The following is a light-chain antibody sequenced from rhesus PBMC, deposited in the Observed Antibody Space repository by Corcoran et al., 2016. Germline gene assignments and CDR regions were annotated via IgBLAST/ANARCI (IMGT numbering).Light chain of an antibody. CDR3: QQHNNSPFT. Sequence: DIQMTQSPSSLSASVGDRVTITCRASQGISNWLDWYQQKPGKAPKLLIYRESNLETGVPSRFSGSGSGTDFTLTISSLQPEDIATYYCQQHNNSPFTFGPGTKLDI. J-gene: IGKJ3*01. V-gene: IGKV1-69*01. CDR2: RES. CDR1: QGISNW.